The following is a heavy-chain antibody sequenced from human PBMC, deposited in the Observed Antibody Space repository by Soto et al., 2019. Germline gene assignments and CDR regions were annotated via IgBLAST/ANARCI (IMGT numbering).Heavy chain of an antibody. Sequence: DVQLVETGGGLIQPGGSLRLSCAASGFIVSSSYMSWVRQAPGKGLEWVSVIYSDGRTYYADSVKGRFTISRDNSKNTLYLQMNILSAEDTAVYYCARCSGWYGQGYFDCWGQGTLVTVSS. CDR1: GFIVSSSY. CDR3: ARCSGWYGQGYFDC. D-gene: IGHD6-13*01. CDR2: IYSDGRT. J-gene: IGHJ4*02. V-gene: IGHV3-53*02.